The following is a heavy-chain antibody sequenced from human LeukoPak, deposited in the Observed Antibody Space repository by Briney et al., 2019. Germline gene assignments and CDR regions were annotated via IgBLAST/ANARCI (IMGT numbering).Heavy chain of an antibody. CDR3: ATDTAMVTTFDY. D-gene: IGHD5-18*01. CDR2: ISGSGGST. CDR1: GFTFSSYA. Sequence: GGSLRLSCVASGFTFSSYAMSWVRQAPGKGLEWVSAISGSGGSTYYADSVKGRFTTSRDNSKNTLYLQMNSLRAEDTAVYYCATDTAMVTTFDYWGQGTLVTVSS. V-gene: IGHV3-23*01. J-gene: IGHJ4*02.